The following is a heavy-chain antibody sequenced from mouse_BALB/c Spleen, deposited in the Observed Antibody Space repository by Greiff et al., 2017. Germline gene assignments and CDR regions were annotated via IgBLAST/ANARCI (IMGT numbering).Heavy chain of an antibody. V-gene: IGHV3-6*02. Sequence: EVKVEESGPGLVKPSQSLSLTCSVTGYSITSGYYWNWIRQFPGNKLEWMGYISYDGSNNYNPSLKNRISITRDTSKNQFFLKLNSVTTEDTATYYCARGGGMRGAMDYWGQGTSVTVSS. D-gene: IGHD2-10*02. CDR1: GYSITSGYY. CDR3: ARGGGMRGAMDY. CDR2: ISYDGSN. J-gene: IGHJ4*01.